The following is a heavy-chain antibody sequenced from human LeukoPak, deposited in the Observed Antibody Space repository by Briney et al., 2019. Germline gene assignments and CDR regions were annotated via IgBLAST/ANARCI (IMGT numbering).Heavy chain of an antibody. CDR1: GGSISNSY. J-gene: IGHJ5*01. CDR2: ICPTDIT. V-gene: IGHV4-4*07. D-gene: IGHD6-13*01. Sequence: SETLSLTCTVSGGSISNSYWSWLRQPAGKGLEWIGRICPTDITTYNPSLKSRVTLSVDTSKNQFSLKVNSVTAADAAVYYCARGPGQLTSECFDSWGQGILVTVSS. CDR3: ARGPGQLTSECFDS.